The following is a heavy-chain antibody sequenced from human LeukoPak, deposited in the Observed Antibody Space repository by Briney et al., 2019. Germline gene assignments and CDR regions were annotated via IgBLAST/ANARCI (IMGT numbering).Heavy chain of an antibody. D-gene: IGHD3-22*01. CDR1: GGSISSGGYY. V-gene: IGHV4-31*03. Sequence: SETLSLTCTVSGGSISSGGYYWSWIRQHPGKGLEWIGYIYYSGSTYYNPSLKSRVTISVDTSKNQFSLKLSSVTAADTAVYYCARGRSHNYYYDSSGRFDYWGQGTLVTVSS. CDR2: IYYSGST. CDR3: ARGRSHNYYYDSSGRFDY. J-gene: IGHJ4*02.